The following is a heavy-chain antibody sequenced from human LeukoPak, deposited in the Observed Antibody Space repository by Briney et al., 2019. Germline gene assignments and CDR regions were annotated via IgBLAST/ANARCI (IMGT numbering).Heavy chain of an antibody. D-gene: IGHD3-10*01. J-gene: IGHJ5*02. CDR2: ISAYNGNT. V-gene: IGHV1-18*01. CDR1: GYTFTSYG. CDR3: ARHRSRMVRGGDWFDP. Sequence: ASVKVSCKASGYTFTSYGISWVRQAPGQGLEWMGWISAYNGNTNYAQKLQGRVTMTTDTSTSTAYMELRSLRSDDTAVYYCARHRSRMVRGGDWFDPWGQGTLVTVSS.